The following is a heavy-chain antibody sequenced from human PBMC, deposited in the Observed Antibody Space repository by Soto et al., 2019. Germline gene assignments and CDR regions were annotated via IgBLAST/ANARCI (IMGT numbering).Heavy chain of an antibody. CDR3: GRFPGIPDSSGYYYGNNWCHP. V-gene: IGHV4-59*01. CDR2: SDYSGNT. CDR1: CGSISSCY. J-gene: IGHJ5*02. Sequence: SEALSLTRAAGCGSISSCYWRWSRHPPQGGVGWGGYSDYSGNTNYDPSLKGRVTMTVDTSKSQFYLKLSTLSAADTAVYYCGRFPGIPDSSGYYYGNNWCHPWGEGPLVPVPQ. D-gene: IGHD3-22*01.